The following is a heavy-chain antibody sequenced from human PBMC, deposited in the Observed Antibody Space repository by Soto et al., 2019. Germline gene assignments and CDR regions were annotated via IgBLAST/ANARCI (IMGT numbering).Heavy chain of an antibody. Sequence: EVQLLESGGGLVQPGGSLRLSCAASGFTFSSYAMSWVRQAPGKGREWVSAISGSGGSTYYADSVKGRFTISRDNSKNTLYLQMNSLRAEDTAVYYCAKGSSSGWYRPMDVWGQGTTVTVSS. D-gene: IGHD6-19*01. CDR1: GFTFSSYA. CDR3: AKGSSSGWYRPMDV. J-gene: IGHJ6*02. CDR2: ISGSGGST. V-gene: IGHV3-23*01.